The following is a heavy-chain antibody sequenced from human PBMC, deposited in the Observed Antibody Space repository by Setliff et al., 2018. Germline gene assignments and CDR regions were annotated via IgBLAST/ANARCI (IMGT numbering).Heavy chain of an antibody. CDR3: ARVVPAAMYFDY. D-gene: IGHD2-2*01. CDR2: INHSGST. Sequence: GSLRLSCAASGFTFSSYSMNWVRQAPGKGLEWIGEINHSGSTNYNPSLKSRVTISVDTSKNQFSLKLSSVTAADTAVYYCARVVPAAMYFDYWGQGTLVTVSS. CDR1: GFTFSSYS. J-gene: IGHJ4*02. V-gene: IGHV4-34*01.